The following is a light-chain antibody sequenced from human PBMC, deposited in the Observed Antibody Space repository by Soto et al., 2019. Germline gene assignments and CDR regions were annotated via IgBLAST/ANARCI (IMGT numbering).Light chain of an antibody. Sequence: EIVLTQSPGTLSLNPGERATLSCRASQSVSSSYLAWYQQKPGQAPRLLIYGASSRATGIPDRFSGSGSGTDLTLTISRLEPEDSAVYFCQHYSSQTFGQGTNVDIK. CDR2: GAS. V-gene: IGKV3-20*01. J-gene: IGKJ1*01. CDR1: QSVSSSY. CDR3: QHYSSQT.